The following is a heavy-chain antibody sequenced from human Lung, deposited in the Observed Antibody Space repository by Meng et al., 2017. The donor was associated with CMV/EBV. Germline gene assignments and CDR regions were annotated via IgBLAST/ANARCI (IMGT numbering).Heavy chain of an antibody. CDR3: ARGTFPLIVVVPAAKGVFDY. CDR1: GGSFSGYY. CDR2: INHSGST. D-gene: IGHD2-2*01. J-gene: IGHJ4*02. V-gene: IGHV4-34*01. Sequence: SXTXSLXCAVYGGSFSGYYWSGIRKPPGKGLEWIGEINHSGSTNYNPSLKSRVTISVDTSKNQFSLKLSSVTAADTAVYYCARGTFPLIVVVPAAKGVFDYWXQGXLVTVSS.